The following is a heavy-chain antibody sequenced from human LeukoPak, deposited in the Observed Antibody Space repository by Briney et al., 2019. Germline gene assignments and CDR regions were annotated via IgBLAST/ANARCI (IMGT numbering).Heavy chain of an antibody. V-gene: IGHV4-59*01. CDR2: ISYSATT. D-gene: IGHD6-19*01. Sequence: SETLSLTSTVPGGSISGDYWSWIRQPPGKGLEWIGYISYSATTNYNPSLKSRVSFSIDTSKNQFSLKLTSVSAADTAVYFCATGHSSGWFDYWGQGTLVSVSS. CDR3: ATGHSSGWFDY. J-gene: IGHJ4*02. CDR1: GGSISGDY.